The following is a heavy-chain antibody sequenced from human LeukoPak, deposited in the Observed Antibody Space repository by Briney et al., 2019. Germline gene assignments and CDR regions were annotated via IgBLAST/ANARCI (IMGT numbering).Heavy chain of an antibody. D-gene: IGHD3-10*01. CDR2: INPNSGGT. Sequence: GASVKVSYKASGYTFTGYYMHWVRQAPGQGLEWMGWINPNSGGTNYAQKFQGRVTMTRDTSISTAYMELSRLRSDDTAVYYCARSEITMVRGVMSWFDPWGQGTLVTVSS. V-gene: IGHV1-2*02. CDR3: ARSEITMVRGVMSWFDP. J-gene: IGHJ5*02. CDR1: GYTFTGYY.